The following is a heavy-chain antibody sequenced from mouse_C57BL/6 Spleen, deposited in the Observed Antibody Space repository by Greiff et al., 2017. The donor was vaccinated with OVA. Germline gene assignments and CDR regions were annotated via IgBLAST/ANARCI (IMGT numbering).Heavy chain of an antibody. D-gene: IGHD1-1*01. CDR1: GYTFTDYN. J-gene: IGHJ3*01. Sequence: EVKLMESGPELVKPGASVKMSCKASGYTFTDYNMHWVKQSHGKSLEWIGYINPNNGGTSYNQKFKGKATLTVNKSSSTAYMELRSLTSEDSAVYYCARSYYYGSSSFAYWGQGTLVTVSA. CDR3: ARSYYYGSSSFAY. V-gene: IGHV1-22*01. CDR2: INPNNGGT.